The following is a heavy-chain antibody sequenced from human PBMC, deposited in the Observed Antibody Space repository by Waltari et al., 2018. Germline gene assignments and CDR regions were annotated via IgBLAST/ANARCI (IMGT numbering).Heavy chain of an antibody. Sequence: QLQLQESGPGLVKPSETLSLTCTVSGGSISSSSYYWGWIRQPPGKGLEWIGSIYYSGSNYYNPSLKSRVTISVDTSKNQFSLKLSSVTAADTAVYYCARKGIAAAVDIWGQGTMVTVSS. J-gene: IGHJ3*02. V-gene: IGHV4-39*01. D-gene: IGHD6-13*01. CDR2: IYYSGSN. CDR3: ARKGIAAAVDI. CDR1: GGSISSSSYY.